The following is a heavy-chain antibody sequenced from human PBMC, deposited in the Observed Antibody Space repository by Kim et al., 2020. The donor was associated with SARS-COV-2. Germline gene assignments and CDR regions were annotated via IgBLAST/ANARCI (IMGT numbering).Heavy chain of an antibody. Sequence: SVKGRITISRDNSKNTLYMQMNSLRAEDTAVYYCARGGPARGYYYYGMDVWGQGTTVTVSS. J-gene: IGHJ6*02. D-gene: IGHD2-2*01. V-gene: IGHV3-30*01. CDR3: ARGGPARGYYYYGMDV.